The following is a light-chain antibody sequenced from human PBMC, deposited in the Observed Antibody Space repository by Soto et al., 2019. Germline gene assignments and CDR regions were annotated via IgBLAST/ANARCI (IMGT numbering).Light chain of an antibody. CDR1: QSVSSN. V-gene: IGKV3-15*01. Sequence: EIVMTQSPATLSVSPGERATLSCRASQSVSSNLAWYQQKPGQAPRLLIYGASTRATGIPDRFGGSRSGTEFTLTISSLQSEDFAVYYCQQYYNWPLTFGQGTKVEIK. CDR2: GAS. J-gene: IGKJ1*01. CDR3: QQYYNWPLT.